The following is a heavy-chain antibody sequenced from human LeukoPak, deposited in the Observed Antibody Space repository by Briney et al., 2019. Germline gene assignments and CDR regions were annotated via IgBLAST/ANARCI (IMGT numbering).Heavy chain of an antibody. CDR3: ARLEGFSSSWYDY. Sequence: PSETLSLTCTVSGGSISGYYWSWIRQPAGKGLEWIGRIYTSGGTNSNPSLKSRVTISVDKSKNQFSLKLSSATAADTAVYYCARLEGFSSSWYDYWGQGTLVTVSS. CDR1: GGSISGYY. J-gene: IGHJ4*02. D-gene: IGHD6-13*01. V-gene: IGHV4-4*07. CDR2: IYTSGGT.